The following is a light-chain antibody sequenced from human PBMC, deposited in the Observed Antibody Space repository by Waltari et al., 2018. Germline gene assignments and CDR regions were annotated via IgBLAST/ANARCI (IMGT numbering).Light chain of an antibody. CDR3: CAHAGSGIWV. CDR1: SSAVGSSNL. CDR2: EDT. Sequence: QSALTQPASVSGSPGQSIPLSCTGPSSAVGSSNLVSWYQQHPGKVPKLIIYEDTKRPSGVSDRFSGSKSGNTASLTISGLQAEDEADYHCCAHAGSGIWVFGGGTKLTVL. J-gene: IGLJ3*02. V-gene: IGLV2-23*01.